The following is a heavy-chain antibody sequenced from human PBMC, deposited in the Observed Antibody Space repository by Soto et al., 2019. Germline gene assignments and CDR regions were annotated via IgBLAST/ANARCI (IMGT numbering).Heavy chain of an antibody. Sequence: QVQLQESGPGLVKPSQTLSLTCTVSGGSISSGGYYWSWIRQHPGKGLEWIGYIYYSGSTYYNPSLKSRATISVDTSKNQFSLKLSSVTAADTAVYYCARVDTSMGATCVSYWGQGTLVTVSS. J-gene: IGHJ4*02. CDR3: ARVDTSMGATCVSY. CDR2: IYYSGST. V-gene: IGHV4-31*03. D-gene: IGHD1-26*01. CDR1: GGSISSGGYY.